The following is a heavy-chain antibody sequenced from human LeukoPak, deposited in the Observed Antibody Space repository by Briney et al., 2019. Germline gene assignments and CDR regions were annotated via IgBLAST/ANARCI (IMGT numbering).Heavy chain of an antibody. D-gene: IGHD3-3*01. CDR1: GFSFSSYA. CDR2: ISGSGGTT. V-gene: IGHV3-23*01. CDR3: ARDLYADFWSGSVFDY. J-gene: IGHJ4*02. Sequence: QPGGSLRLSCEASGFSFSSYAMSWVRQAPGKGLEWVSGISGSGGTTYYAGSVKGRFTISRDISKNTLYLQMSSLRAGDTAVYYCARDLYADFWSGSVFDYWGRGTLVTVSS.